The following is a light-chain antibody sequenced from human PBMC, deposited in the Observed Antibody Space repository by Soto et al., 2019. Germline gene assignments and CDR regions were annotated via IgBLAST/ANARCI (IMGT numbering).Light chain of an antibody. CDR1: QSVSSF. V-gene: IGKV3-11*01. CDR2: DAS. CDR3: QQRSA. Sequence: EIVLTQSPATLSLSPGERATLSCRASQSVSSFLAWYQQKPGQAPRLLIYDASNRATGIPARFSGSGSGTDFTLTISFLEPEDFAVYYCQQRSAFGHGTRLGIK. J-gene: IGKJ5*01.